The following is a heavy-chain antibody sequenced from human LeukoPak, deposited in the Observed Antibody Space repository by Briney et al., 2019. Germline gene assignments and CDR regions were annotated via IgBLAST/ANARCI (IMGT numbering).Heavy chain of an antibody. D-gene: IGHD3-3*01. CDR1: GFTFSSYG. CDR3: ADPFADAFDI. CDR2: INSDGTTT. Sequence: GRSLRLSCAASGFTFSSYGMHWVRQAPGKGLVWVSHINSDGTTTTYADSVKGRFTISRDNAKNTLYLQMNSLRAEDTAMYYCADPFADAFDIWGRGTMVTVSS. V-gene: IGHV3-74*01. J-gene: IGHJ3*02.